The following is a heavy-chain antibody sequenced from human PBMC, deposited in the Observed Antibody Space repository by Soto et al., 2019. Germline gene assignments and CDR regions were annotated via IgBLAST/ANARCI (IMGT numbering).Heavy chain of an antibody. J-gene: IGHJ3*02. CDR3: AAPYCSGGSCYPYAFDI. D-gene: IGHD2-15*01. CDR2: IVVGSGNT. CDR1: GFTFTSSA. Sequence: VASVKVSCKASGFTFTSSAVQWVRQARGQRLEWIGWIVVGSGNTNYAQKFQERVTITRDMSTSTAYMELSSLRSEDTAVYYCAAPYCSGGSCYPYAFDIWGQGTMVTVSS. V-gene: IGHV1-58*01.